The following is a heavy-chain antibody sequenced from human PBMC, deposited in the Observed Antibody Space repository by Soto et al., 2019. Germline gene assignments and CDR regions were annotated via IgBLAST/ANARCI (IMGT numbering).Heavy chain of an antibody. V-gene: IGHV1-69*02. CDR1: GGTFSSYT. CDR3: ADRGYSYGFVIY. Sequence: QVQLVQSGAEVKKPGSSVKVSCKASGGTFSSYTFSWVRQAPGQGLEWMGRIIPMLGIANYAQKFQGRVTITADKSTSTAYMDMSSLRSEDTAVYYCADRGYSYGFVIYWGQGTLVTVSS. CDR2: IIPMLGIA. D-gene: IGHD5-18*01. J-gene: IGHJ4*02.